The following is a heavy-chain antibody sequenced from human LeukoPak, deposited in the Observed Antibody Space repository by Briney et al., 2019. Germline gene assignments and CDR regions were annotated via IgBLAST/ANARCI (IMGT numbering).Heavy chain of an antibody. CDR3: ARDSGYGGGYYYYYMDV. CDR2: IIPMSDTA. V-gene: IGHV1-69*06. CDR1: GYTFTSYA. D-gene: IGHD5-12*01. Sequence: GASVKVSCKASGYTFTSYAISWVRQAPGQGLEWMGGIIPMSDTANYPQKFRGRVTITADKSTSTAYMELSSLRSEDTAVYYCARDSGYGGGYYYYYMDVWGKGTTVTVSS. J-gene: IGHJ6*03.